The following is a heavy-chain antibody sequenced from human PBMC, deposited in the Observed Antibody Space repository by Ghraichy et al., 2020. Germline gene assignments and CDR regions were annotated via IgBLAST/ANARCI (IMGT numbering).Heavy chain of an antibody. J-gene: IGHJ3*02. Sequence: ASVKGSCKASGYTFTGYYMHWVRQAPGQGLEWMGWINPNSGGTNYAQKFQGRVTMTRDTSISTAYMELSRLRSDDTAVYYCARDPYYYDRSETNAFDIWGQGTMVTVSS. D-gene: IGHD3-22*01. CDR1: GYTFTGYY. CDR3: ARDPYYYDRSETNAFDI. V-gene: IGHV1-2*02. CDR2: INPNSGGT.